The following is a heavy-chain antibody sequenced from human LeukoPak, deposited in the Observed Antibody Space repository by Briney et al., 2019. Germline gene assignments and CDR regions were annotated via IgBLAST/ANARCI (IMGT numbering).Heavy chain of an antibody. D-gene: IGHD5-24*01. CDR2: INPSGGST. V-gene: IGHV1-46*01. CDR1: GYTFTSYY. J-gene: IGHJ4*02. Sequence: ASVKVSCKASGYTFTSYYMHWVRQAPGQGLEWMGIINPSGGSTSYAQKFQGRVTMTRNTSISTAYMELSSLRSEDTAVYYCASGLDGYKSDFDYWGQGTLVTVSS. CDR3: ASGLDGYKSDFDY.